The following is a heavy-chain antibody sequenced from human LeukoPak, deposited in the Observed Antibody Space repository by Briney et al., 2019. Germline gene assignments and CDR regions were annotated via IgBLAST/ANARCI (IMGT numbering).Heavy chain of an antibody. CDR3: ARDPLDISRWTNAFDI. Sequence: GGSLRLSCAASGFTFVNYGFHWVRQAPVKALEWVAFISYNGNQKYGDSVKGRFTISRDNSKNTLYLQVNGLRPEDTAVYYCARDPLDISRWTNAFDIWGQGTMVSVSS. J-gene: IGHJ3*02. V-gene: IGHV3-30-3*01. CDR1: GFTFVNYG. CDR2: ISYNGNQ. D-gene: IGHD2-2*03.